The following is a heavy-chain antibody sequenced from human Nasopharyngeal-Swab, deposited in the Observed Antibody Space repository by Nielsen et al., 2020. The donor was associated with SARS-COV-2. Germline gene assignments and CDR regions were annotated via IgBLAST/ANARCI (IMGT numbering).Heavy chain of an antibody. CDR1: GGTFSSYA. V-gene: IGHV1-69*04. D-gene: IGHD2-21*02. J-gene: IGHJ4*02. CDR3: ATGWAVVVTAIDY. Sequence: SVKVFCKASGGTFSSYAISWVRQAPGQGLEWMGRIIPILGIANYAQKFQGRVTITADKSTSTAYMELSSLRSEDTAVYYCATGWAVVVTAIDYWGQGTLVTVSS. CDR2: IIPILGIA.